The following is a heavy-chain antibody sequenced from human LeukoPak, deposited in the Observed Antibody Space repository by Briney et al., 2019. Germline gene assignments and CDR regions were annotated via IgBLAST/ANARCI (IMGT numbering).Heavy chain of an antibody. CDR2: IKHDGSEK. CDR3: ARAGGGSGYHDY. CDR1: GFPFSGYR. D-gene: IGHD3-22*01. V-gene: IGHV3-7*01. J-gene: IGHJ4*02. Sequence: PGGSLRLSCAASGFPFSGYRMSWVRQAPGKGLEWVANIKHDGSEKYYVVSVKGRFTISRDDAKDSLYLQLNSLRVEDTAVYYCARAGGGSGYHDYWGQGTLVTVSS.